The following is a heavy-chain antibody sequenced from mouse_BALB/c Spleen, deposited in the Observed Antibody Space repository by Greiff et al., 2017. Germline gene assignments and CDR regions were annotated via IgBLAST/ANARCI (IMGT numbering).Heavy chain of an antibody. CDR3: ARHHYGYDRYYYAMDY. CDR1: GFAFSSYD. D-gene: IGHD2-2*01. V-gene: IGHV5-12-1*01. Sequence: EVQLVESGGGLVKPGGSLKLSCAASGFAFSSYDMSWVRQTPEKRLEWVAYISSGGGSTYYPDTVKGRFTISRDNAKNTLYLQMSSLKSEDTAMYYCARHHYGYDRYYYAMDYWGQGTSVTVSS. J-gene: IGHJ4*01. CDR2: ISSGGGST.